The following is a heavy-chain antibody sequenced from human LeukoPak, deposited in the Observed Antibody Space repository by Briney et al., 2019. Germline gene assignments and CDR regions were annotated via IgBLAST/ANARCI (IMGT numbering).Heavy chain of an antibody. D-gene: IGHD3-9*01. CDR2: IKQDGSGK. V-gene: IGHV3-7*03. CDR1: GFTFSSYW. Sequence: GGSLRLSCAASGFTFSSYWMSWVRQAPGKGLEWVANIKQDGSGKYYVDSVKGRFTISRDNAKNSLYLQMNSLRAEDTAVYYCARAHKLRYFDWLYNYWGQGTLVTVSS. CDR3: ARAHKLRYFDWLYNY. J-gene: IGHJ4*02.